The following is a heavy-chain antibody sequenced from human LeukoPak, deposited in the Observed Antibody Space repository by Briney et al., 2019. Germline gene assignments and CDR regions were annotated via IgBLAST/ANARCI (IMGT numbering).Heavy chain of an antibody. CDR1: GGSFSGYY. D-gene: IGHD6-19*01. V-gene: IGHV4-34*01. J-gene: IGHJ4*02. Sequence: SETLSLTCAVYGGSFSGYYWSWIRQPPGKGLEWTGEINHSGSTNYNPSLKSRVTIPVDTSKNQFSLKLSSVTAADTAVYYCARGGSSGWYRDYFDYWGQGTLVTVSS. CDR3: ARGGSSGWYRDYFDY. CDR2: INHSGST.